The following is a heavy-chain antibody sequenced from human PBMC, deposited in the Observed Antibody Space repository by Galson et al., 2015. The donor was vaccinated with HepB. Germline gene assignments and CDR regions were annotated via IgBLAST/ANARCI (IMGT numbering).Heavy chain of an antibody. CDR3: ARVGRGPEGYSLAYHHSYYGMDV. J-gene: IGHJ6*02. Sequence: SVKVSCKASGGPFSSYVMSWVRQAPGQGLEWMGGIIPIFGTPMYARHFKDRLTITADESTATGYMELSSLKSDDTGIYYCARVGRGPEGYSLAYHHSYYGMDVWGQGTTVTVSS. CDR1: GGPFSSYV. CDR2: IIPIFGTP. V-gene: IGHV1-69*13. D-gene: IGHD6-13*01.